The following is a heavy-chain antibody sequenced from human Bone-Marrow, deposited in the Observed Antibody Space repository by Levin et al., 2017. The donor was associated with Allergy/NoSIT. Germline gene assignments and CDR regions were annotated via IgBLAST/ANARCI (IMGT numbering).Heavy chain of an antibody. CDR2: IYYTGST. V-gene: IGHV4-59*01. CDR3: ARIGDGYDNRFDV. D-gene: IGHD5-24*01. J-gene: IGHJ5*02. Sequence: RSSETLSLTCTLSGDSISGYYWGWVRQPPGKTLEWIAYIYYTGSTFYNPSLTSRVTISVDTSKNQFSLKLTSLTAADTAVYHCARIGDGYDNRFDVWGQGTLVTVSS. CDR1: GDSISGYY.